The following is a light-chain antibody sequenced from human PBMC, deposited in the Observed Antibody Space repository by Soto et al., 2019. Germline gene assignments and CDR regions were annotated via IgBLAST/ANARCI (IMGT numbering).Light chain of an antibody. CDR1: QTVTSSY. CDR3: QQYGSSLTWT. CDR2: GAS. Sequence: VLTQSPGSLSLSPWERATVSCRASQTVTSSYLAWYQQRPGQAPQLLIYGASSRATGIPDRFSGSGSGTDFTLTISRLEPEDFAVYYCQQYGSSLTWTFGQGTKVDIK. V-gene: IGKV3-20*01. J-gene: IGKJ1*01.